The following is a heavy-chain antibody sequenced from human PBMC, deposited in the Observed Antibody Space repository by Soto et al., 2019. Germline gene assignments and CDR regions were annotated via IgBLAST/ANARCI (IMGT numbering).Heavy chain of an antibody. D-gene: IGHD3-22*01. V-gene: IGHV4-39*01. Sequence: TSETLSLTCTVSGGSISSSSYYWGWIRQPPGKGLEWIGSIYYSGSTYYNPSLKSRVTISVDTPKNQFSLKLSSVTAADTAVYYCARHPTLNYYDSSGYYGSWFDPWGQGTLVTVSS. CDR2: IYYSGST. CDR3: ARHPTLNYYDSSGYYGSWFDP. J-gene: IGHJ5*02. CDR1: GGSISSSSYY.